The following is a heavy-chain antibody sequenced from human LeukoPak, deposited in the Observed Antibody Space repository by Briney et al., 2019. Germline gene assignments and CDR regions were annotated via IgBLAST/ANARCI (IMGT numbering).Heavy chain of an antibody. J-gene: IGHJ4*02. V-gene: IGHV4-59*01. Sequence: SETLSLTCSVSGGSISSYYWSWIRQPPGKGLEWIGYIYYTGSTNHNPSLKSRVTISVDTSKNQFSLKVTSVIAADTAVYYCARVPQGGYCSGGSCKGMLYYFDYWGQGTLVTVSS. CDR1: GGSISSYY. D-gene: IGHD2-15*01. CDR3: ARVPQGGYCSGGSCKGMLYYFDY. CDR2: IYYTGST.